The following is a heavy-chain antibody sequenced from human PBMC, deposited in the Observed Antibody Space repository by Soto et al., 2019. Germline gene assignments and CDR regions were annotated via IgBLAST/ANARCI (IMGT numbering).Heavy chain of an antibody. V-gene: IGHV1-2*02. Sequence: ASAKVSCKASGYTFTGHYIHWVRQAPEQGPEWMGEIGPESGATRYAQRFQGRVTMTMDMSITTVYMELNNLSPDDTAVYYCGRGRSGQIVVFYWGQGTPVTVSS. CDR2: IGPESGAT. J-gene: IGHJ4*02. CDR3: GRGRSGQIVVFY. D-gene: IGHD1-26*01. CDR1: GYTFTGHY.